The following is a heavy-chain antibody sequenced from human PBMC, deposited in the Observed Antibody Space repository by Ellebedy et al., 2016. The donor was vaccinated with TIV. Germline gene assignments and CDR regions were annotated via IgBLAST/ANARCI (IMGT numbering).Heavy chain of an antibody. D-gene: IGHD6-13*01. Sequence: GGSLRLSCAGSGFTFSSYAMSWVRQAPGKGLEWVSAISGSGGSTYYADSVKGRFTISRDNSKNTLYLQMNSLRAEDTAVYYCAKPRWSSYPSPIDLWGRGTLVTVSS. CDR2: ISGSGGST. CDR1: GFTFSSYA. J-gene: IGHJ2*01. V-gene: IGHV3-23*01. CDR3: AKPRWSSYPSPIDL.